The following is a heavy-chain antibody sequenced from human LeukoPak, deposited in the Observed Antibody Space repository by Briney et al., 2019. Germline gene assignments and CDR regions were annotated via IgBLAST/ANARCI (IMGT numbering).Heavy chain of an antibody. Sequence: GGSLRLSCAASGFTFSSYWMSWVRQAPGKGLEWVAFIRYDGSNKYYADSVKGRFTISRDNSKNTLYLQMNSLRAEDTAVYYCATSGIAAAGRGVAFDIWGQGTMVTVSS. CDR3: ATSGIAAAGRGVAFDI. CDR2: IRYDGSNK. J-gene: IGHJ3*02. V-gene: IGHV3-30*02. CDR1: GFTFSSYW. D-gene: IGHD6-13*01.